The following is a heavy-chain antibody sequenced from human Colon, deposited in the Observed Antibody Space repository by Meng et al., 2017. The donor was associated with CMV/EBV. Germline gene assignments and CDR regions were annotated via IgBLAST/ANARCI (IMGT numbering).Heavy chain of an antibody. J-gene: IGHJ6*02. Sequence: SETLSLTCTVSGGSVSSGSYYWSWIRQPPGKGLEWIGYIYYSGSTNYNPSLKSRVTISVDTSKNQFSLKLSSVTAADTAVYYCARGYGGHTFSRSKTSMDVWGQGTTVTVSS. V-gene: IGHV4-61*01. D-gene: IGHD4/OR15-4a*01. CDR3: ARGYGGHTFSRSKTSMDV. CDR1: GGSVSSGSYY. CDR2: IYYSGST.